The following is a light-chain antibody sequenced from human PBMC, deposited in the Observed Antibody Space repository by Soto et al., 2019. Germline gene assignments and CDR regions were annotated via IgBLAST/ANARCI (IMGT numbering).Light chain of an antibody. CDR1: QSVSSN. Sequence: EIVMTQSPATLSVSPGERATLSCRASQSVSSNLAWYQQKPGQAPRLLIYDASNRATGIPARFSGSGSGTDFTLTISSLEPEDLAVYYCQQRSKWVTFGRGTKVDIK. CDR2: DAS. CDR3: QQRSKWVT. J-gene: IGKJ4*01. V-gene: IGKV3-11*01.